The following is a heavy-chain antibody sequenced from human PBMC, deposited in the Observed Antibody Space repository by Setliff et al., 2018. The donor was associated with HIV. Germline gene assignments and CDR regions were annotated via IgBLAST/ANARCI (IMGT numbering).Heavy chain of an antibody. D-gene: IGHD6-13*01. Sequence: ASVKVSGKASGYTFTSYHMYWVRQAPGQGLEWMGSINPSGGSTSYAQKFQGRVTMTRDTSTSTVYMELSSLRSEDTAVYYCARDFPSPDYSSSWAHLYYHYGMDVWGQGTTVTV. V-gene: IGHV1-46*01. CDR3: ARDFPSPDYSSSWAHLYYHYGMDV. J-gene: IGHJ6*02. CDR1: GYTFTSYH. CDR2: INPSGGST.